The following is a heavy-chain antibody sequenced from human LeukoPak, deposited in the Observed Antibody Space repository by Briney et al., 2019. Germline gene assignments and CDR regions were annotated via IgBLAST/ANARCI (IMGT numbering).Heavy chain of an antibody. V-gene: IGHV4-39*07. CDR1: GGSISSGSYY. D-gene: IGHD6-19*01. J-gene: IGHJ5*02. CDR2: IYHSGST. CDR3: ARIVHGEQSDWFDP. Sequence: KASETLSLTCSVSGGSISSGSYYWSWIRQPPGKGLEWIGSIYHSGSTYYNPSLKSRVTISVDTSKNQFSLKLSSVTAADTAVYYCARIVHGEQSDWFDPWGQGTLVTVSS.